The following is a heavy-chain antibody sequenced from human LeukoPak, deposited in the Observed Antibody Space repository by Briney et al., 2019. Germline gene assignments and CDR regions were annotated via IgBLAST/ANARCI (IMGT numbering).Heavy chain of an antibody. J-gene: IGHJ3*02. D-gene: IGHD3-16*02. CDR2: IRYDGSNK. CDR3: GRDPGLSPLGAFDI. V-gene: IGHV3-30*02. Sequence: GGSLRLSCAASGFTFSSYGMHWVRQAPGKGLEWVAFIRYDGSNKYYADSVKGRFTISRDNSKNTLYLQMNSLRAEDTAVYYCGRDPGLSPLGAFDIWGQGTMVTVSS. CDR1: GFTFSSYG.